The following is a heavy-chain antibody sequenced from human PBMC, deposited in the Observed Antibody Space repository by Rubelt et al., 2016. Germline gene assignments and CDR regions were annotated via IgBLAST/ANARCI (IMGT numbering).Heavy chain of an antibody. CDR3: ARPMRWYYFDY. CDR1: GGTFSSYA. D-gene: IGHD6-13*01. CDR2: ISAYNGNT. J-gene: IGHJ4*02. V-gene: IGHV1-18*01. Sequence: QVQLVQSGAEVKKPGSSVKVSCKASGGTFSSYAISWVRQAPGQGLEWMGRISAYNGNTNYARKLQGRVTMTTDTATSTAYMELRSLRSDDTAVYYCARPMRWYYFDYWGQGTLVTVSS.